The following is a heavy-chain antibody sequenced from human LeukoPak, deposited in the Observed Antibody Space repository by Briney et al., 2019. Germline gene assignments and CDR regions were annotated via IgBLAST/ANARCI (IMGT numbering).Heavy chain of an antibody. D-gene: IGHD6-19*01. J-gene: IGHJ3*02. Sequence: GSLRLSCAASGFTVSSNYMSWIRQPPGKGLEWIGEINHSGSTNYNPSLKSRVTISVDTSKNQFSLKLSSVTAADTAVYYCARSRPGYSSGWYSPHYAFDIWGQGTMVTVSS. CDR3: ARSRPGYSSGWYSPHYAFDI. CDR1: GFTVSSNY. V-gene: IGHV4-34*08. CDR2: INHSGST.